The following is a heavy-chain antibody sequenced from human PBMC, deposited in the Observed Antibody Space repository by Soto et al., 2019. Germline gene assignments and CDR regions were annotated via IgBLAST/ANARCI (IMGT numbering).Heavy chain of an antibody. CDR2: ISSSSSYV. V-gene: IGHV3-21*01. J-gene: IGHJ5*02. CDR3: AREFLSITMGNWFDP. D-gene: IGHD3-10*01. Sequence: PGGSLRLSCAASGFTFSSYSMDWVRQAPGKGLEWVSSISSSSSYVYYADSVKGRFTISRDNAKNSLYLQMNSLRAEDTAVYYCAREFLSITMGNWFDPWGQGTLVTVSS. CDR1: GFTFSSYS.